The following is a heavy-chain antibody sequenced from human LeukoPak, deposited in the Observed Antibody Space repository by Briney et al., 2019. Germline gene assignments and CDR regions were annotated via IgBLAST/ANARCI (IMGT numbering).Heavy chain of an antibody. D-gene: IGHD3-3*01. CDR2: IVVGSGNT. CDR1: GFTFTGYA. Sequence: GASVKVSCKASGFTFTGYAIQWGRQARGQRREWIGWIVVGSGNTNYAQKFQERATITRDMSTSTAYMELSSLRSEDTAVYYCARDRGRDDFWSGDYAFDIWGQGTMVTVSS. V-gene: IGHV1-58*02. J-gene: IGHJ3*02. CDR3: ARDRGRDDFWSGDYAFDI.